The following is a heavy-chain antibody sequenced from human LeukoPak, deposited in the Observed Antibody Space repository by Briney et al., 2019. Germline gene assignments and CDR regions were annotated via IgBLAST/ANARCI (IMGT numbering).Heavy chain of an antibody. J-gene: IGHJ4*02. CDR1: GYTFTGYY. Sequence: ASVKVSCKASGYTFTGYYMHWVRQAPGQGLEWMGWINPNSGGTNYAQKFQGRVTMTRDTSISTAYMELSRLRSDGTAVYYCARAPYYYDSSGYYRGSTRPFFDYWDQGTLVTVSS. CDR3: ARAPYYYDSSGYYRGSTRPFFDY. D-gene: IGHD3-22*01. V-gene: IGHV1-2*02. CDR2: INPNSGGT.